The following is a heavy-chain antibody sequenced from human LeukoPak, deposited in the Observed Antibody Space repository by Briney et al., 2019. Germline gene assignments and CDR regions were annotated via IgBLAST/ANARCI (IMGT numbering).Heavy chain of an antibody. Sequence: GESLKIPCKGSGYSFTSYWIGWVLQLPGKELEWMGVIYPGGSDTRYSPSFQSQVTISADKSISPAYLQWSSLKASDTAMYYCARLRGNPTTYYYDSSGYWSDYWGQGTLVTVSS. CDR3: ARLRGNPTTYYYDSSGYWSDY. CDR1: GYSFTSYW. CDR2: IYPGGSDT. J-gene: IGHJ4*02. D-gene: IGHD3-22*01. V-gene: IGHV5-51*01.